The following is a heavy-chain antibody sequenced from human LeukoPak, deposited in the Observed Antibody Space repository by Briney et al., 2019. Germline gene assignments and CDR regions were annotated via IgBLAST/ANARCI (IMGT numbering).Heavy chain of an antibody. J-gene: IGHJ6*02. Sequence: ASVKVSCKASGYTFTSYAMNWVRQAPGQGLEWMGWINTNTGNPTYAQGFTGRFVFSLDTSVSTAYLQISSLKAEDTAVYYCARDRIPRAVDTAMGGYYYGMDVWGQGTTVTVSS. CDR1: GYTFTSYA. CDR3: ARDRIPRAVDTAMGGYYYGMDV. V-gene: IGHV7-4-1*02. CDR2: INTNTGNP. D-gene: IGHD5-18*01.